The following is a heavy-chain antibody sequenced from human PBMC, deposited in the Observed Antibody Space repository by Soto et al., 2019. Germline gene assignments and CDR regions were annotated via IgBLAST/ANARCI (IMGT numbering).Heavy chain of an antibody. CDR2: IIPILGIA. D-gene: IGHD3-9*01. V-gene: IGHV1-69*02. CDR1: GGTFSSYT. Sequence: VASVKVSCKASGGTFSSYTISWVRQAPGQGLEWMGRIIPILGIANYAQKFQGRVTITADKSTSTAYMELSSLRSEDTAVYYCASADYDILTGYYSFDYWGQGTLVTVSS. CDR3: ASADYDILTGYYSFDY. J-gene: IGHJ4*02.